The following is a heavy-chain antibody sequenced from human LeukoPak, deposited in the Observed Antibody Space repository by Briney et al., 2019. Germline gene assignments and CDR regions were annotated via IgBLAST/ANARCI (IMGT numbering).Heavy chain of an antibody. CDR3: ATAPDSDSNGGIWFDP. D-gene: IGHD1-1*01. V-gene: IGHV1-69*13. CDR1: GGTFSSYA. Sequence: GASVKVSCKASGGTFSSYAISWVRQAPGQGLEWMGGIIPIFGTANYAQKFQGRVTITADESTSTAYMELSSLRSEDTAVYYCATAPDSDSNGGIWFDPWGQGTLATVSS. CDR2: IIPIFGTA. J-gene: IGHJ5*02.